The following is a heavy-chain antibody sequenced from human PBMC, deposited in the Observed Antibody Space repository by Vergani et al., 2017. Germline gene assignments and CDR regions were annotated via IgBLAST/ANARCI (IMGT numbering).Heavy chain of an antibody. CDR2: IIPIFGPA. CDR3: ERDRAYDYGCNSVVDAIDI. D-gene: IGHD4-23*01. J-gene: IGHJ3*02. Sequence: VQLVQSGAEVKKPGSSVKVSCKASGGTFSSFAISWVRQAPGQGLEWMGRIIPIFGPANYAQKFQGRVTITADESTSTAYMELSSLRSEDTAVYYCERDRAYDYGCNSVVDAIDIWGQGTMVTVYS. V-gene: IGHV1-69*13. CDR1: GGTFSSFA.